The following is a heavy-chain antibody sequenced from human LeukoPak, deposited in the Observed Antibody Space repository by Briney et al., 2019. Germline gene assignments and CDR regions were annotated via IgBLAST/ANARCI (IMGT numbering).Heavy chain of an antibody. D-gene: IGHD3-10*01. CDR1: GGSISSGSYY. Sequence: PSQTLSLTWTVSGGSISSGSYYWSWIRQPAGKGLEWIGRIYTSGSTNYNPSLKSRVTISVDTSKNQFSLKLSSVTAADTAVYYCARLRYYGSGSYLDYWGQGTLVTVSS. V-gene: IGHV4-61*02. J-gene: IGHJ4*02. CDR2: IYTSGST. CDR3: ARLRYYGSGSYLDY.